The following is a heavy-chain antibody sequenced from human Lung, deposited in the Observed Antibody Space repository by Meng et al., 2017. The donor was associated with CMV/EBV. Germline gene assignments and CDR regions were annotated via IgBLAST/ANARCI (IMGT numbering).Heavy chain of an antibody. CDR2: INPNTGGT. D-gene: IGHD2-8*01. J-gene: IGHJ6*02. V-gene: IGHV1-2*02. CDR3: ASPYVLRNYGMDV. CDR1: GYTFTGYY. Sequence: ASVXVSCKASGYTFTGYYIHWVRQAPGQGLEWMGWINPNTGGTNYAQNFQGRVTMTRDTSISAVYMELSRLRSDDTAVYYCASPYVLRNYGMDVWGQGTPVTVSS.